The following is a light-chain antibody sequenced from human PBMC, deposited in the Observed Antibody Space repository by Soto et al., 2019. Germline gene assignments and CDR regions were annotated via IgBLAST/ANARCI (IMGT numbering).Light chain of an antibody. CDR1: QSVSSY. V-gene: IGKV3-11*01. J-gene: IGKJ2*01. CDR3: QQRSYWPHT. Sequence: IVLTQSPATLSLSPGERATLSCRASQSVSSYLAWYQQKPGQAPRLLIYDVSNRATGIPARFSGIGSGTDFTLTISSLEPEDFAVYYCQQRSYWPHTFGQGTKLEI. CDR2: DVS.